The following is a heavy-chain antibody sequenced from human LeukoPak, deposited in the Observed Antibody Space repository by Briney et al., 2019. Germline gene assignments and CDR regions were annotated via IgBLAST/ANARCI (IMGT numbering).Heavy chain of an antibody. CDR1: GYSFTSYW. J-gene: IGHJ6*02. CDR3: ARTFGESPLNYYYGMDL. Sequence: GESLKISCKGSGYSFTSYWIGWVRQMPGKGLEWIGIIYPDDSRARYSPSFQGQVTISADKSINTAYLQWSSLKASDTAMYYCARTFGESPLNYYYGMDLWGQGTTVTVSS. CDR2: IYPDDSRA. D-gene: IGHD3-10*01. V-gene: IGHV5-51*01.